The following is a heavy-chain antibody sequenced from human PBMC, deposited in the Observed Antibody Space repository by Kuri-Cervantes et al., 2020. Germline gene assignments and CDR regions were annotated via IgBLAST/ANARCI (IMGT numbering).Heavy chain of an antibody. CDR3: ARERGRTMVYYYYMDV. D-gene: IGHD3-10*01. Sequence: GGSLRLSCAAAGFSFNTVWMSWVRQAPGKGLEWVANIREDGGLMNYLDSVKGRFTVSRDNARTSVYLQMDSLGVEDTAVYYCARERGRTMVYYYYMDVWGKGTTVTVSS. J-gene: IGHJ6*03. CDR1: GFSFNTVW. V-gene: IGHV3-7*01. CDR2: IREDGGLM.